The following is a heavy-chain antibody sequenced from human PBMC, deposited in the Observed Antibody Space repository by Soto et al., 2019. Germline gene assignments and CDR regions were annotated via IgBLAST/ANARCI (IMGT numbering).Heavy chain of an antibody. D-gene: IGHD6-13*01. J-gene: IGHJ6*02. V-gene: IGHV4-4*02. CDR1: GGSISSSNW. CDR3: RGEQLGYYYYYGMDV. Sequence: SETLSLTCAVSGGSISSSNWWSWVRQPPGKGLEWIGEIYHSGSTNYNPSLKSRVTISVDKSKNQFSLKLSSVTAADTAVFFFRGEQLGYYYYYGMDVWGQGTTVTAP. CDR2: IYHSGST.